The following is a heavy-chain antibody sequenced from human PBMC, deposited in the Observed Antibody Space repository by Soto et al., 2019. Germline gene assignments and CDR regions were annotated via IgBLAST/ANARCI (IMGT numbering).Heavy chain of an antibody. CDR3: ARRGSGSYYDY. CDR1: GFTFSSYA. J-gene: IGHJ4*02. Sequence: EVQLLESGGGLVQPGGSLRLSCAASGFTFSSYAMRWVRQAPVKGLEWVSAISGSGGSTYYADSVKGRFTISRDNSKNTLYLQMNSLRAEDPAVYYWARRGSGSYYDYWGQGTLVTVSS. CDR2: ISGSGGST. D-gene: IGHD1-26*01. V-gene: IGHV3-23*01.